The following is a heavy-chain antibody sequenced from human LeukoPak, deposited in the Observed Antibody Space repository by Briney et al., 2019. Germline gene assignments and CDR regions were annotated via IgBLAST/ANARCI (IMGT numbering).Heavy chain of an antibody. J-gene: IGHJ4*02. D-gene: IGHD6-6*01. Sequence: GGSLRLSCAASRFTFSSYAMSWVRQAPGKGLEWVSAISGSGGSTYYADSVKGRFTISRDNSKNTLYLQMNSLRAEDTAVYYCAKDGSAPSRPRNHYFDYWGQGTLVTVSS. CDR3: AKDGSAPSRPRNHYFDY. V-gene: IGHV3-23*01. CDR1: RFTFSSYA. CDR2: ISGSGGST.